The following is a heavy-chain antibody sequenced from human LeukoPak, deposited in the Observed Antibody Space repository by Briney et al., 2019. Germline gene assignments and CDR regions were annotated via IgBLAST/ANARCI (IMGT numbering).Heavy chain of an antibody. D-gene: IGHD6-13*01. Sequence: PGGSLRLSCAASGFSFSSYAMSWVRQAPGKGLEWASGISGSGGSTYYADSVKGRFTISRDDSKNTLYLQMNSLRAEDTAVYYCATFPPYSSSWYYGMDVWGQGTTVTVSS. CDR3: ATFPPYSSSWYYGMDV. CDR1: GFSFSSYA. J-gene: IGHJ6*02. V-gene: IGHV3-23*01. CDR2: ISGSGGST.